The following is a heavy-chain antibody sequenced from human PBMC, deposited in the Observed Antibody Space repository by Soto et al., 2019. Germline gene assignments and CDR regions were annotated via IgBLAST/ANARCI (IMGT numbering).Heavy chain of an antibody. Sequence: GGSLRLSCAASGFTFSSYAMHWVRQAPGKGLEWVSSISSSGNTIYYADSVKGRFTISRDNAENSLYLQMNSLGAEDTALYYCVRDQLYYYDIFGRPLNGFDIWGQGTMVTVSS. CDR2: ISSSGNTI. V-gene: IGHV3-48*03. D-gene: IGHD3-22*01. CDR1: GFTFSSYA. J-gene: IGHJ3*02. CDR3: VRDQLYYYDIFGRPLNGFDI.